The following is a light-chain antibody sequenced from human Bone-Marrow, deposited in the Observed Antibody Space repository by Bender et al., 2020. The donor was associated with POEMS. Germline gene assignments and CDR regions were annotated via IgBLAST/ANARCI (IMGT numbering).Light chain of an antibody. Sequence: QSALTQPASVSESPGQSITVSCTGTSSDVGNYHLVSWYQQHPGRAPKLLIYEGSKRASGVSDRSSGSKSGNAASLTISGLQSEDEADYYCAAWEDSLNGWVFGGGTKLTVL. CDR2: EGS. CDR3: AAWEDSLNGWV. V-gene: IGLV2-23*01. CDR1: SSDVGNYHL. J-gene: IGLJ3*02.